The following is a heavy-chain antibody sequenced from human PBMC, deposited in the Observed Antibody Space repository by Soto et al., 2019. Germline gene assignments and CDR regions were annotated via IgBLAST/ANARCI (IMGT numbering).Heavy chain of an antibody. CDR1: GGSISSGGYY. CDR2: IYYIGAT. V-gene: IGHV4-31*02. Sequence: QVQLQESGPGLVKPSQTLSLTCTVSGGSISSGGYYWSWIRQHPGKGLDWIGYIYYIGATYYNPALTTRVTISVDQSKNQFYLKPSSVTAADSAVYYCVRAPDYWAQGTLVTVSS. CDR3: VRAPDY. J-gene: IGHJ4*02.